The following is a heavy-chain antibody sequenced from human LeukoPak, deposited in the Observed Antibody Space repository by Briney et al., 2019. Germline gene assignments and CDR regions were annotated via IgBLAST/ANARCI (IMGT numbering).Heavy chain of an antibody. D-gene: IGHD1-7*01. CDR3: ARQRETGHPTTLDY. CDR1: GGSISSSSYY. Sequence: SETLSLTCTVSGGSISSSSYYWGWIRQPPGMGLEWIGSIHYSGSTYYNPSLKSRATISVDTSKNQFSLKLSSVTAADTAVYYCARQRETGHPTTLDYWGQGTLVTVSS. V-gene: IGHV4-39*01. CDR2: IHYSGST. J-gene: IGHJ4*02.